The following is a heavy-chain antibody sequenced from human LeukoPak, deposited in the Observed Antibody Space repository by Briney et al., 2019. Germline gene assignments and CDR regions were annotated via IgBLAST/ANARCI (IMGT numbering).Heavy chain of an antibody. V-gene: IGHV3-9*01. CDR3: AKDISDYYDSSGYSD. D-gene: IGHD3-22*01. J-gene: IGHJ4*02. CDR2: ISWNSGSI. Sequence: SLRLSCAASGFTFDDYAMHWVRQAPGKGLEWVSGISWNSGSIGYADSVKGRFTISRDNAKNSLYLQMNSLRAEDTALYYCAKDISDYYDSSGYSDWGQGTLVTVSS. CDR1: GFTFDDYA.